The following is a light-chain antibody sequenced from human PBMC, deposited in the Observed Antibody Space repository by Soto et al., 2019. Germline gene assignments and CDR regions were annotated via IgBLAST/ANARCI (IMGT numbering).Light chain of an antibody. CDR3: SLYTSSSTYV. CDR2: EVS. Sequence: QSVLTQPPSVSGSPGQSVTISCTGTSCDVGSYNRVSWYQQPPGTAPKLMIYEVSNRPSGVPDRFSGSKSGNTASLTISGLQAEDEADYYCSLYTSSSTYVFGTGTKVTVL. J-gene: IGLJ1*01. V-gene: IGLV2-18*01. CDR1: SCDVGSYNR.